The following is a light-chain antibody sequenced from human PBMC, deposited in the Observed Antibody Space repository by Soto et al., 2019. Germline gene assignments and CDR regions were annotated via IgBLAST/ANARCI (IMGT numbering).Light chain of an antibody. CDR1: QSISTS. CDR3: QQYNSYVRT. J-gene: IGKJ1*01. Sequence: DIQMTQSPSTLSASVGDRVTITCRASQSISTSLAWYQHKPGKAPNLLIYKASSLESGVPSRFSGGGSGTEFTLIISSLQPDDFATYYCQQYNSYVRTFGQGTKVDIK. CDR2: KAS. V-gene: IGKV1-5*03.